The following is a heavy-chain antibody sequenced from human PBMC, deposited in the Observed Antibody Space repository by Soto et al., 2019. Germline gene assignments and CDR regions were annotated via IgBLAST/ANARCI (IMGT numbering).Heavy chain of an antibody. Sequence: EVQLVETGGGLIQPGGSLRLSCAVSGFTVSNNYMSWVRQAPGKGLERVSVIYSGGSTYYADSVKGRFTISRDNSKNTVYLQMNSLRAEDTAVYYCVRLELGIGRDYRGLGTLVTVSS. CDR3: VRLELGIGRDY. CDR2: IYSGGST. V-gene: IGHV3-53*02. J-gene: IGHJ4*02. CDR1: GFTVSNNY. D-gene: IGHD1-26*01.